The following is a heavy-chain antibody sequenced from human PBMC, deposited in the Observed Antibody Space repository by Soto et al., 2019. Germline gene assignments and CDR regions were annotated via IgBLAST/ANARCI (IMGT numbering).Heavy chain of an antibody. Sequence: ALRLSCAASGFTFSSYAMSWVRQAPGKGLEWVSAISGSGGSTYYADSVKGRFTISRDNSKNTLYLQMNSLRAEDTAVYYCATFPPRGDYVWGSYRNPDYWGQGTLVTVSS. D-gene: IGHD3-16*02. J-gene: IGHJ4*02. CDR1: GFTFSSYA. CDR3: ATFPPRGDYVWGSYRNPDY. V-gene: IGHV3-23*01. CDR2: ISGSGGST.